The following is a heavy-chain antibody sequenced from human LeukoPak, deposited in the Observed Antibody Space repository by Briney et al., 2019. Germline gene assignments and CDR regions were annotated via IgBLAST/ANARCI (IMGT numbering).Heavy chain of an antibody. CDR2: ISGSGGST. D-gene: IGHD6-6*01. J-gene: IGHJ4*02. CDR3: AKDRIAARLNFDY. CDR1: GFTFSRYA. Sequence: GGSLRLSCAASGFTFSRYAMSWVRQAAGKGLEWVSAISGSGGSTYYADSVKGRFTISRDNSKNTLYLQMNSLRAEDTAVYYCAKDRIAARLNFDYWGQGTLVTVSS. V-gene: IGHV3-23*01.